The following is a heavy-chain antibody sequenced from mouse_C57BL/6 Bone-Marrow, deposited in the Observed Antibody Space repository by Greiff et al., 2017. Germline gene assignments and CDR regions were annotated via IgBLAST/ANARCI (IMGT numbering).Heavy chain of an antibody. Sequence: QVQLKQSGAELVRPGASVTLSCKASGYTFTDYEMHWVKQTPVHGLEWIGAIDPETGGTAYNQKFKGKAILTADKSSSTAYMELRSLTSEDSAVXYCTRPGKYFDYWGQGTTLTVSS. CDR3: TRPGKYFDY. J-gene: IGHJ2*01. CDR2: IDPETGGT. CDR1: GYTFTDYE. V-gene: IGHV1-15*01. D-gene: IGHD4-1*01.